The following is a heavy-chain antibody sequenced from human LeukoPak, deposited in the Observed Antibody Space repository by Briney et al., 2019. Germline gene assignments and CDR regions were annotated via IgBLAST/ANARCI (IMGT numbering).Heavy chain of an antibody. V-gene: IGHV4-59*01. Sequence: SETLSLTCTVSGGSISSXXXXXIRQPPGXGLEWIGYIYYSGSTNYNPSLKSRVTISXDTSKNQFSLKLSSVTAADTAVYYCARDDSGDGFDYWGQGTLVTVSS. CDR2: IYYSGST. CDR1: GGSISSXX. D-gene: IGHD2-21*02. J-gene: IGHJ4*02. CDR3: ARDDSGDGFDY.